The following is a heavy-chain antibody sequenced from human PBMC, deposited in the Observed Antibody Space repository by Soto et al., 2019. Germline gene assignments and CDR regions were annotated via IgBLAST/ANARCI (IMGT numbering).Heavy chain of an antibody. V-gene: IGHV3-74*01. Sequence: EVQVLESGGDLVQPGGSLRLTCAASGFSISNIWMHWVRQAPGKGLVSVSRIKKDGSTTDYADSVKGRFTVSRDNAKNTLYLQMNSLRAEDTAVYHCASGLIMGTNHWSPGTLVTVSS. CDR3: ASGLIMGTNH. CDR2: IKKDGSTT. D-gene: IGHD2-8*01. CDR1: GFSISNIW. J-gene: IGHJ5*02.